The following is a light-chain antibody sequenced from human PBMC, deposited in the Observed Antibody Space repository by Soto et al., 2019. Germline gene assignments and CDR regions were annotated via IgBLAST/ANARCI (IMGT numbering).Light chain of an antibody. J-gene: IGLJ1*01. CDR1: SSNIGGNS. CDR3: AAWDDSLNAL. Sequence: SVSAAPGQKVTISCSGSSSNIGGNSVSWYQQLPGTAPKLLIYDDNKRPSGIPDRFSGSKSGTSAFLAISGLQSEDEADYYCAAWDDSLNALFGTGTKVTVL. CDR2: DDN. V-gene: IGLV1-51*01.